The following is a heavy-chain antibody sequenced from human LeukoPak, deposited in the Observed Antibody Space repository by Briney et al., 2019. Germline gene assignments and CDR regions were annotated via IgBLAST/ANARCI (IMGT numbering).Heavy chain of an antibody. V-gene: IGHV3-74*01. J-gene: IGHJ5*02. CDR2: INSDETRI. CDR1: GFTFSSYW. Sequence: PGGSLRLSCAASGFTFSSYWMHWVRQVPGKGLVWVSRINSDETRINYADSVKGRFTISRDNAKNTLYLQMNSLRAEDTAVYYCVRNSDTWGQGTLVTVSS. CDR3: VRNSDT.